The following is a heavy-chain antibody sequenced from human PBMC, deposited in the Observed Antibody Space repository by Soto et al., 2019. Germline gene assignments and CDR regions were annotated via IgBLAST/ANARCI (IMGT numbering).Heavy chain of an antibody. V-gene: IGHV1-18*01. D-gene: IGHD6-13*01. Sequence: QVQLVQSGAEVKKPGASVKVSCKASGYTFTSYGISWVRQAPGQGLEWMGWISAYNGNTNYAQKLQGRVTMTKDTSTSKAHLELRSLSSDDTAVYYCAREGQQLVLEWFDPWGQGTLVTVSS. CDR1: GYTFTSYG. J-gene: IGHJ5*02. CDR3: AREGQQLVLEWFDP. CDR2: ISAYNGNT.